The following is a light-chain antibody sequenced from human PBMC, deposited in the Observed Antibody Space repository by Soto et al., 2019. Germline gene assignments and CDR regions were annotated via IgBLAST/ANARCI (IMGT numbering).Light chain of an antibody. CDR2: EVS. J-gene: IGLJ3*02. CDR3: LSYPSLSTLV. CDR1: RSDVGASAY. Sequence: QSVLTQPASVSGSPGQSVTISCNGTRSDVGASAYVSWYQHHPGRAPKLLLYEVSLRPSGVSSRFSGSKSGNTASLTISGLQPEDEAHFYCLSYPSLSTLVFGGGTKLTVL. V-gene: IGLV2-14*01.